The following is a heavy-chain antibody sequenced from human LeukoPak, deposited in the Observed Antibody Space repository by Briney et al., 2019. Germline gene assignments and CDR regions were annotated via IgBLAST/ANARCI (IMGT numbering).Heavy chain of an antibody. CDR3: ARRHIIVAGPDYFEY. CDR1: GASITSNGYF. V-gene: IGHV4-39*01. J-gene: IGHJ4*02. CDR2: IYYNGDT. D-gene: IGHD5-12*01. Sequence: SETLSLTCTVTGASITSNGYFWSWIGQPPGKGLEWIGNIYYNGDTYYNPSLKSRVTISVDTSKRQFSLRLNSVTAADTSVYYCARRHIIVAGPDYFEYWGLGTLVTVSS.